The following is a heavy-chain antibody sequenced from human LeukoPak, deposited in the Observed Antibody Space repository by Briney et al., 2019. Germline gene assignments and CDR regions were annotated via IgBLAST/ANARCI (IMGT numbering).Heavy chain of an antibody. J-gene: IGHJ3*02. V-gene: IGHV1-2*04. CDR3: ARDINVGAPHDAFDI. CDR1: GYTFTGYY. D-gene: IGHD6-6*01. CDR2: INPNSGGT. Sequence: GASVKVSCKASGYTFTGYYMHWVRQAPGQGLEWMGWINPNSGGTNYAQKFQGWVTMTRDTSISTAYMELSRLRSDDTAVYYCARDINVGAPHDAFDIWGQGTMVTVSS.